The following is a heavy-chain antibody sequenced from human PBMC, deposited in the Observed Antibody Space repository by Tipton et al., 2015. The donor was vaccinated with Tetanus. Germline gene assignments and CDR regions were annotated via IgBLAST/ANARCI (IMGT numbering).Heavy chain of an antibody. CDR1: GFTFSSYA. J-gene: IGHJ2*01. V-gene: IGHV3-23*01. Sequence: AVSGFTFSSYAMSWVRQAPGKGLEWVSAISGSGGSTYYADSVKGRFTISRDNSKNTLYLQMNSLRAEDTAVYYCAKMGYSYGPLDYWHFDLWGRGTLVTVSS. CDR2: ISGSGGST. CDR3: AKMGYSYGPLDYWHFDL. D-gene: IGHD5-18*01.